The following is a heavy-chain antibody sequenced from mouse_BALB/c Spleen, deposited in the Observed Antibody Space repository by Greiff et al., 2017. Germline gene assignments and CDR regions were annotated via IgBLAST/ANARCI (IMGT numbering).Heavy chain of an antibody. V-gene: IGHV14-4*02. J-gene: IGHJ3*01. Sequence: EVQLQQSGAELVRSGASVKLSCTASGFNIKDYYMHWVKQRPEQGLEWIGWIDPENGDTEYAPKFQGKATMTADTSSNTAYLQLSSLTSEDTAVYYCNAGFPFAYWGQGTLVTVSA. CDR2: IDPENGDT. CDR1: GFNIKDYY. CDR3: NAGFPFAY.